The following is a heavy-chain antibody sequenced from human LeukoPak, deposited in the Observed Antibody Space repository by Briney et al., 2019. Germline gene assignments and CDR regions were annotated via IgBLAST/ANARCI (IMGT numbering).Heavy chain of an antibody. CDR3: ARQWTYYDY. J-gene: IGHJ4*02. D-gene: IGHD3-22*01. Sequence: GGSLRLSCAASGFTFSSYAMSWVRQAPGKGLEWVSAISGSGGSTYYADSVKGRFTISRDNAKNSLYLQMNNLRADDTALYYCARQWTYYDYWGQGTLVTVSS. CDR2: ISGSGGST. CDR1: GFTFSSYA. V-gene: IGHV3-23*01.